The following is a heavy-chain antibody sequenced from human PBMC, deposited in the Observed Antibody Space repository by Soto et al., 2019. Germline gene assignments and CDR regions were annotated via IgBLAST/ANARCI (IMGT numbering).Heavy chain of an antibody. J-gene: IGHJ4*02. V-gene: IGHV3-33*01. CDR1: GFTFSSFG. D-gene: IGHD5-18*01. CDR2: IWYDGSNE. CDR3: ARRSVIQYIDY. Sequence: QVQLVESGGGAVQPGRSLRLSCAASGFTFSSFGMYWVRQAPGKGLEWVAVIWYDGSNENYADSVKGRLTISRDNPKNMLYLQMNSLRVEDTAVYYCARRSVIQYIDYWGQGTLFTVSS.